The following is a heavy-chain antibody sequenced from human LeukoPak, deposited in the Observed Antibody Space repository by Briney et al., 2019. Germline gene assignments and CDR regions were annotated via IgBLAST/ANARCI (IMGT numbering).Heavy chain of an antibody. CDR1: GGSFSGYY. J-gene: IGHJ5*02. D-gene: IGHD3-22*01. CDR2: INHSGST. Sequence: SETLSLTCAAYGGSFSGYYWSWIRQPPGKGLEWIGEINHSGSTNYNPSLKSRVTISVDTSKNQFSLKLSSVTAADTAVYYCARVRDYYDSSGQGSNSFDPWGQGTLVTVSS. V-gene: IGHV4-34*01. CDR3: ARVRDYYDSSGQGSNSFDP.